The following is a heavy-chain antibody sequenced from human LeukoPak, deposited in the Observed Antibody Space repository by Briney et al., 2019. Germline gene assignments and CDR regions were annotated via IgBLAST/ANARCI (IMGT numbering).Heavy chain of an antibody. CDR2: IKEDGSEK. CDR3: ASGRRLGY. V-gene: IGHV3-7*01. Sequence: PGGSLRLSCAASGFTFSSYWMHWVRQAPGKGLEWVANIKEDGSEKYYVDSVKGRFTISRDNARNSLYLQMNSLRAEDTAVYYCASGRRLGYWGQGTLVTVSS. CDR1: GFTFSSYW. D-gene: IGHD6-19*01. J-gene: IGHJ4*02.